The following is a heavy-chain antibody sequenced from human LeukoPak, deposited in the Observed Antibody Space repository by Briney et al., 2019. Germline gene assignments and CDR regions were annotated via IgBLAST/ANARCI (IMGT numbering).Heavy chain of an antibody. V-gene: IGHV3-33*03. CDR1: GFTFSNYG. CDR3: ARGPYSSGSSADY. J-gene: IGHJ4*02. Sequence: PGGSLRLSCAASGFTFSNYGMHWVRQAPGKGLEWVAVIWYDGSNKYYADSVKGRFTISRDNAKNSLYLQMNSLRAEDTAVYYCARGPYSSGSSADYWGQGTLVTVSS. CDR2: IWYDGSNK. D-gene: IGHD6-19*01.